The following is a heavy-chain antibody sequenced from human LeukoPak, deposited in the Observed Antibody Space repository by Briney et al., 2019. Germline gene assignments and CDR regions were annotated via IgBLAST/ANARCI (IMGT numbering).Heavy chain of an antibody. CDR2: IYHSGST. J-gene: IGHJ4*02. V-gene: IGHV4-39*07. Sequence: SETLSLTCTVSGDSISTSNSYWGWIRQPPGKGLEWIGSIYHSGSTYYNPSLKSRVTISVDTSKNQFSLKLSSVTAAGTAVYYCARLMVRGVITRDYWGQGTLVTVSS. CDR3: ARLMVRGVITRDY. D-gene: IGHD3-10*01. CDR1: GDSISTSNSY.